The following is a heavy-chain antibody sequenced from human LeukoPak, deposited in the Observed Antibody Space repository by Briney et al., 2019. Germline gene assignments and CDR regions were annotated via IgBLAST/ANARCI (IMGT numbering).Heavy chain of an antibody. Sequence: GGSLRLSCAASGFTFSSYGMTWVRQAPGKGLEWVSAFSATDGSAQYAESVKGLFTISRDNSKNSLYLQMNSLRDEDTAVYYCAKARIASAGTGAFDVWGQGTMVTVSS. CDR3: AKARIASAGTGAFDV. CDR2: FSATDGSA. CDR1: GFTFSSYG. V-gene: IGHV3-23*01. J-gene: IGHJ3*01. D-gene: IGHD6-13*01.